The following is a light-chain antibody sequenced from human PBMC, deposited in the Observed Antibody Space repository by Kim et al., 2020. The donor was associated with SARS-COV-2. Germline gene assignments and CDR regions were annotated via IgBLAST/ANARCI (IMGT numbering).Light chain of an antibody. CDR3: HQYNDWPPGDT. CDR2: GAS. Sequence: EIVMTQSPATLSVSPGERVTLSCRASQSVSNNLAWYQHKPGQPPRLVIHGASTRATGIPDRFSGSGSGTDFTLTVGGLQSEDFAVYYCHQYNDWPPGDTFGQGTKLEI. CDR1: QSVSNN. V-gene: IGKV3-15*01. J-gene: IGKJ2*01.